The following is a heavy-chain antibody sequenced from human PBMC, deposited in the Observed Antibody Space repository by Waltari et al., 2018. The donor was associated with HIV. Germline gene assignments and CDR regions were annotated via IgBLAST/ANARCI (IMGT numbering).Heavy chain of an antibody. J-gene: IGHJ6*02. CDR2: IIPIFGTA. CDR3: ARGTLDGSGSYLRRGRAYYYYYGMDV. V-gene: IGHV1-69*01. CDR1: GGTFSSYA. D-gene: IGHD3-10*01. Sequence: QVQLVQSGAEVKKPGSSVKVSCKASGGTFSSYAISWVRQAPGQGLEWMGGIIPIFGTANYAQKFQGRVTITADESTSTAYMELSSLRSEDTAVYYCARGTLDGSGSYLRRGRAYYYYYGMDVWGQGTTVTVSS.